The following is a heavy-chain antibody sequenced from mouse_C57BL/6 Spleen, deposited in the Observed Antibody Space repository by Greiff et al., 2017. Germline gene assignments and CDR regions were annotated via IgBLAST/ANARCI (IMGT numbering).Heavy chain of an antibody. Sequence: EVKLEESGPGMVKPSQSLSLTCTVTGYSITSGYDWHWIRHFPGNKLEWMGYISYSGSTNYNPSLKSRISITHDTSKNHFFLKLNSVTAEDTATCYCARAGPYYAMDYWGQGTSVTVSS. CDR3: ARAGPYYAMDY. CDR1: GYSITSGYD. J-gene: IGHJ4*01. V-gene: IGHV3-1*01. CDR2: ISYSGST.